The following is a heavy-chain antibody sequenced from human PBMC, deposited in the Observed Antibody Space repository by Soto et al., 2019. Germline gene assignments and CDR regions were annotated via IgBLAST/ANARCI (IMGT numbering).Heavy chain of an antibody. Sequence: TLSLTCSVSSGSISSTKYYWSWIRQHPGKGLEWIGYIYYNGRTSYTPSLESRVTISADTSKNQFSLNLSSMSAADTALYYCARGYSSGFVGNWFDSWGQGTLVTVS. D-gene: IGHD3-22*01. CDR2: IYYNGRT. V-gene: IGHV4-31*03. CDR1: SGSISSTKYY. J-gene: IGHJ5*01. CDR3: ARGYSSGFVGNWFDS.